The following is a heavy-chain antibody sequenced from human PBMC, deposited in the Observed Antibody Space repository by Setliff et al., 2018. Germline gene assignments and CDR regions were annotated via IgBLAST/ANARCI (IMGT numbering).Heavy chain of an antibody. Sequence: NPSETLSLTCTVSGGSTRSSSYYWGWIRQPPGKGLEWIGSIYYSGSTYYNPSLKSRVTISVDTSKNQFSLKLSSVTAADTAVYYCARAEYYYGSGSFHPYYMDVWGQGTTVTVSS. D-gene: IGHD3-10*01. J-gene: IGHJ6*03. CDR1: GGSTRSSSYY. CDR3: ARAEYYYGSGSFHPYYMDV. CDR2: IYYSGST. V-gene: IGHV4-39*07.